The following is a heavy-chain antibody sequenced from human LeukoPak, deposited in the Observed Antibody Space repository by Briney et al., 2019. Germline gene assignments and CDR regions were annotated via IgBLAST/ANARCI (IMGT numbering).Heavy chain of an antibody. CDR3: ASSSLYYYDSSGSPHI. D-gene: IGHD3-22*01. Sequence: GGSLRLSCAASGFTFSSYAMSWVRQAPGKGLEWVSAISGSGGSTYYADSVKGRFTISRDNSKNTLYLQMNSLRAEDTVVYYCASSSLYYYDSSGSPHIWGQGTMVTVSS. CDR2: ISGSGGST. CDR1: GFTFSSYA. J-gene: IGHJ3*02. V-gene: IGHV3-23*01.